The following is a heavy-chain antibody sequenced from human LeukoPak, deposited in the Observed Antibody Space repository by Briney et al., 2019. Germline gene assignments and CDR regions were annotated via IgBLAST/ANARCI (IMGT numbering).Heavy chain of an antibody. CDR2: SYYTGKT. V-gene: IGHV4-59*08. Sequence: PSETLTLSWTVSGDFISCCICSWLRQAPGKGLEFIGYSYYTGKTNYNPSLQSRVTISVDTSKNKSSLPLSSLTAADYAVYYCARHRGNRTAYLDYWGQGTLVTVSS. J-gene: IGHJ4*02. CDR1: GDFISCCI. D-gene: IGHD4-23*01. CDR3: ARHRGNRTAYLDY.